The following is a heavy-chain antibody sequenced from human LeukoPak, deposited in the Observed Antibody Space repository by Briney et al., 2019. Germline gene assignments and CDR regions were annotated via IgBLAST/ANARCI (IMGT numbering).Heavy chain of an antibody. D-gene: IGHD3-10*01. J-gene: IGHJ4*02. CDR3: AREGYYYGSGSYPYGY. CDR1: GGTFSSYA. V-gene: IGHV1-69*05. Sequence: GASVKVSCKASGGTFSSYAISWVRQAPGQGLEWMGGIIPIFGTANYAQRFQGRVTITTDESTSTAYMELSSLRSEDTAVYYCAREGYYYGSGSYPYGYWGQGTLVTVSS. CDR2: IIPIFGTA.